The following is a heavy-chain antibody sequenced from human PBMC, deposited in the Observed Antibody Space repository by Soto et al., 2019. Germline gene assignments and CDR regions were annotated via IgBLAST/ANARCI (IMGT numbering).Heavy chain of an antibody. Sequence: ASAKVSCKASGYTFTSYGISWVRQAPGQGLEWMGWISAYNGNTNYAQKLQGRVTMTTDTSTSTAYMELRSLRSDDTAVYYCARGSSSGWYDHYYFDYWGQGTLVTVSS. D-gene: IGHD6-19*01. CDR3: ARGSSSGWYDHYYFDY. CDR2: ISAYNGNT. J-gene: IGHJ4*02. CDR1: GYTFTSYG. V-gene: IGHV1-18*01.